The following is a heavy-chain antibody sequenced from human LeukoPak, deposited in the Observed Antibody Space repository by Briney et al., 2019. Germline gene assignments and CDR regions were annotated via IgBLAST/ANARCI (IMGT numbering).Heavy chain of an antibody. V-gene: IGHV3-53*01. Sequence: GGSLRLSCAASGFTVSNNYMSWVRQAPGKGLEWVSVIYSGVSTYYTDSVKGRFTISRDNSKNTLFLQMNSLRAEDTAVYYCAKDTRLYSGSGSYFLDFWGQGTLVTVSS. J-gene: IGHJ4*02. D-gene: IGHD3-10*01. CDR2: IYSGVST. CDR1: GFTVSNNY. CDR3: AKDTRLYSGSGSYFLDF.